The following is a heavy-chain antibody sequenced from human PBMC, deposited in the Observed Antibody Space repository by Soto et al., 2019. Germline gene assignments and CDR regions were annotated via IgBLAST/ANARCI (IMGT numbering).Heavy chain of an antibody. CDR1: GFTFSSYW. CDR2: INSDGSST. Sequence: SGGSLRLSWAASGFTFSSYWMRWVRQAPGKGLVWVSRINSDGSSTSYADSVKGRFTISRDNAKNTLYLQMNSLRAEDTAVYYCARILLWFGEYAFDIWGQGTMVTVSS. V-gene: IGHV3-74*01. CDR3: ARILLWFGEYAFDI. D-gene: IGHD3-10*01. J-gene: IGHJ3*02.